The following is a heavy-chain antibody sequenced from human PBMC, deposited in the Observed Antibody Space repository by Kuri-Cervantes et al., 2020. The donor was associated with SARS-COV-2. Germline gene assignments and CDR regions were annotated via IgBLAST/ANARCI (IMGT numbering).Heavy chain of an antibody. CDR2: ISYDGSNK. CDR3: ARDWASRDYYGSGRDPTNWFDP. Sequence: GEFLKISCAASGFTFSSYGMHWVRQAPGKGLEWVAVISYDGSNKYYADSVKGRFTISRDNSKNTLYLQMNSLRAEDTAVYYCARDWASRDYYGSGRDPTNWFDPWGQGTLVTVSS. J-gene: IGHJ5*02. V-gene: IGHV3-30*03. CDR1: GFTFSSYG. D-gene: IGHD3-10*01.